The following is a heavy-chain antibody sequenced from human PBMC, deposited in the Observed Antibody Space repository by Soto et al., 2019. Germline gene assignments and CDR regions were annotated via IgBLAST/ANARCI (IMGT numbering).Heavy chain of an antibody. Sequence: GGSLRLSCAASGFTFSSYAMSWVRQDPGKGLEWVSAISGSGGSTYYADSVKGRFTISRDNSKNTLYLQMNSLRAEDTAVYYCARLRFLEWLFITDAFDIWGQGTMVTVSS. CDR3: ARLRFLEWLFITDAFDI. CDR1: GFTFSSYA. J-gene: IGHJ3*02. CDR2: ISGSGGST. D-gene: IGHD3-3*01. V-gene: IGHV3-23*01.